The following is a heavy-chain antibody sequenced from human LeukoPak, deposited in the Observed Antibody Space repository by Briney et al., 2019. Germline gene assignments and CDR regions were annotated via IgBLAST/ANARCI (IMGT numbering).Heavy chain of an antibody. V-gene: IGHV4-39*01. CDR3: ARLTPGSEYKNTDWLDP. CDR2: IYYSGST. D-gene: IGHD2/OR15-2a*01. CDR1: GGSTSSRNYY. Sequence: PSETLSLTCTVSGGSTSSRNYYWAWVRQPPGKGLEWIGSIYYSGSTQYNPSLKGRVTISIDTSKNKFSLKVNSVTAADAAMYYCARLTPGSEYKNTDWLDPWGQGTLVTVSS. J-gene: IGHJ5*02.